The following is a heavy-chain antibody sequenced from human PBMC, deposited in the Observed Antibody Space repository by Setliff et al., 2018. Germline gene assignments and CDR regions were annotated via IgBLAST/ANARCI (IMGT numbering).Heavy chain of an antibody. CDR1: GGSVSTYY. D-gene: IGHD5-18*01. CDR3: ARGSGRGYSYGLFDY. CDR2: IFYSRYT. Sequence: PSETLSLTCTVSGGSVSTYYWSWIRQPPGKGLEWIGFIFYSRYTHYNPSLKSRVTMSVDVSRDQFSLELSSVTAADTAVYFCARGSGRGYSYGLFDYWGQGSLVTVSS. J-gene: IGHJ4*02. V-gene: IGHV4-59*02.